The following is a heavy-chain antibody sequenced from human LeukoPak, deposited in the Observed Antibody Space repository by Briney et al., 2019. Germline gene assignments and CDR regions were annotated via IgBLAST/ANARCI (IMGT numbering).Heavy chain of an antibody. D-gene: IGHD1-26*01. CDR1: GSTSVSNA. J-gene: IGHJ4*02. CDR2: ISYDGSNK. CDR3: ARDAGGSYFDY. Sequence: GGSRRPSWQPLGSTSVSNAMHWSARPQGKGLDGVAVISYDGSNKYYADSVKGRFTISRDNSKNTLYLQMNSLRAEDTAVYYCARDAGGSYFDYWGQGTLVTVSS. V-gene: IGHV3-30-3*01.